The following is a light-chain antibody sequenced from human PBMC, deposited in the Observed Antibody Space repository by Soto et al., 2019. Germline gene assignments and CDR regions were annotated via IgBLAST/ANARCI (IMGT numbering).Light chain of an antibody. CDR3: QQYNYWPPLT. CDR1: QSVSSN. Sequence: EIVLTQSPGTLSLSPGERATLSCRASQSVSSNLAWYQQKPGQAPRLLISGASTRATDIPARFSGSGSGTEFTLTISSLQSEDFAVYFCQQYNYWPPLTFGGGTKVDIK. J-gene: IGKJ4*01. CDR2: GAS. V-gene: IGKV3-15*01.